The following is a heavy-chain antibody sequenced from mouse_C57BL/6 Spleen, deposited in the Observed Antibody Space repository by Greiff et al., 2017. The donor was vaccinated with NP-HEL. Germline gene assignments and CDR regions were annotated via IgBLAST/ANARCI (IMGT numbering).Heavy chain of an antibody. CDR2: ISGGGGNT. Sequence: DVQLVESGGGLVKPGGSLKLSCAASGFTFSSYTMSWVRQTPEKRLEWVATISGGGGNTYYPDSVKGRFTITRDNAKNTLYLQMSSLKSEDTALYYCARRGAAQATPFAYWGQGTIVTVSA. J-gene: IGHJ3*01. CDR1: GFTFSSYT. D-gene: IGHD3-2*02. V-gene: IGHV5-9*01. CDR3: ARRGAAQATPFAY.